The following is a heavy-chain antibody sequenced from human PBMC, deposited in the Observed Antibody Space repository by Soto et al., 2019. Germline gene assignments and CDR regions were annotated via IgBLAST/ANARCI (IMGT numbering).Heavy chain of an antibody. D-gene: IGHD3-22*01. Sequence: SLRLSCAASGFPFSSYSMNWVRQAPGKGLEWVSSISSSSSYIYYADSVKGLFTISRDNAKNSLYLQMNSLRAEDTAVYYCARQKPRTYYYDSCGYSTGNTFDYWGQGTLVTVSS. V-gene: IGHV3-21*01. CDR1: GFPFSSYS. J-gene: IGHJ4*02. CDR2: ISSSSSYI. CDR3: ARQKPRTYYYDSCGYSTGNTFDY.